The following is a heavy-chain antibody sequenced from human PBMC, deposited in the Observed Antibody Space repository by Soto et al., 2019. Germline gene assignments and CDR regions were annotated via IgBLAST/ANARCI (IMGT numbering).Heavy chain of an antibody. D-gene: IGHD2-2*01. J-gene: IGHJ5*02. CDR2: IYHSGST. CDR3: ARVPDR. V-gene: IGHV4-30-2*01. CDR1: GGSISSSDYS. Sequence: QLQLQESGSGLLKPSQTLALACVVSGGSISSSDYSWSRIRQPPGKGLGWIGYIYHSGSTYYNPSLKSRVTISVDRSKNQFSLKLSSVTAADTAVYYCARVPDRWGQGTLVTVSS.